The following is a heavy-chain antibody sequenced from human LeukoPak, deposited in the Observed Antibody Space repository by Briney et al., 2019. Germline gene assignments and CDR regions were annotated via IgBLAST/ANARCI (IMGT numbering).Heavy chain of an antibody. V-gene: IGHV3-7*01. D-gene: IGHD6-6*01. CDR3: ARDPGIAARPGWFDP. Sequence: GGSLRLSCAASVFTFSSYWMSWVRQAPGKGLEWVANIKQDGSEKYYVDSVKGRFTISRDNAKNSLYLQMNSLRAEDTAVYYCARDPGIAARPGWFDPWGQGTLVTVSS. J-gene: IGHJ5*02. CDR2: IKQDGSEK. CDR1: VFTFSSYW.